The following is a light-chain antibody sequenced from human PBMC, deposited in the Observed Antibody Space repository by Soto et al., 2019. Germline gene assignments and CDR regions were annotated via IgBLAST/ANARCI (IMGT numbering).Light chain of an antibody. J-gene: IGLJ2*01. CDR3: SSYAGSNNVG. Sequence: QSALTQPPSASGSPGQSVTISCTGTSSDVGGYNYVSWYQQHPGKAPKLMIYEVNKRPSGVPDRFSGSKSGNTASLTVSGLQAEDEADYYCSSYAGSNNVGFGGGTKVTVL. V-gene: IGLV2-8*01. CDR1: SSDVGGYNY. CDR2: EVN.